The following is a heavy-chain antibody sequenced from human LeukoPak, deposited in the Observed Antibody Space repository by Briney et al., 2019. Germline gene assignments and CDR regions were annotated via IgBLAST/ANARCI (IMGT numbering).Heavy chain of an antibody. J-gene: IGHJ4*02. CDR1: GFTFSSYS. D-gene: IGHD3-9*01. Sequence: PGGSLRLSCAASGFTFSSYSMNWVRQAPGKGLEWVSSISSSSSYIYYADSVKGRFTISRDNAKNSLYLQMNSLRAEDTAVYYCASLTYYDILTGYEVDYWGQGTLVTVSS. CDR3: ASLTYYDILTGYEVDY. CDR2: ISSSSSYI. V-gene: IGHV3-21*01.